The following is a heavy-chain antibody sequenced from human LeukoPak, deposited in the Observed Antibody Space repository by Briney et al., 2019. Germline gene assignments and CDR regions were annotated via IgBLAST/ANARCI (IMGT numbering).Heavy chain of an antibody. J-gene: IGHJ4*02. D-gene: IGHD3-10*01. CDR3: ARTSVVREHSFDY. Sequence: SETLSLTCAVSGGSISSGGYSWSWIRQPPGKGLEWIGYIYHSGSTYYNPSLKSRVTISVDRSKNQFSLKLSSVTAADTAVYYCARTSVVREHSFDYWGQGTLVTVSS. CDR1: GGSISSGGYS. V-gene: IGHV4-30-2*01. CDR2: IYHSGST.